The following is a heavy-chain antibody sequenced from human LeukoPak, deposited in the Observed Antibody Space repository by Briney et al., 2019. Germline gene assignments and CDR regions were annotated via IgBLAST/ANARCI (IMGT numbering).Heavy chain of an antibody. Sequence: GGSLRLSCAASGFTFSSYWMSWVRQAPGKGLEWVANIKQDGSEKYYVDSVKGRFTISRDNAKNSLYLQMNSLRAEDTALYYCAKSAVGSIAAADWGQGTLVTVSS. D-gene: IGHD6-13*01. CDR2: IKQDGSEK. J-gene: IGHJ4*02. V-gene: IGHV3-7*03. CDR3: AKSAVGSIAAAD. CDR1: GFTFSSYW.